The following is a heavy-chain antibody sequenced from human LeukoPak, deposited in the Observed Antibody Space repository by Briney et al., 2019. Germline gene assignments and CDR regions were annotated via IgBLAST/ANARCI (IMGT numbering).Heavy chain of an antibody. V-gene: IGHV5-51*01. J-gene: IGHJ4*02. D-gene: IGHD2-15*01. CDR1: GYSFTSYW. CDR3: ARRLDCSGGSCAGAGDY. CDR2: IYPGDSDT. Sequence: GESLKISCKGSGYSFTSYWIGWVRQMPGKGLAWMGIIYPGDSDTRYSPSFQGQVTISADKSISTAYLQWSSLKASDTAMYYCARRLDCSGGSCAGAGDYWGQGTLVTVSS.